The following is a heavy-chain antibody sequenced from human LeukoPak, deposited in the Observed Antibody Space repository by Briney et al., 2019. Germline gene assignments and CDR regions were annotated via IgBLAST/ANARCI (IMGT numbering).Heavy chain of an antibody. CDR3: ARVRYNWNRDFDY. CDR2: IYHSGNT. CDR1: GGSISSYY. Sequence: PSETLSLTCTVSGGSISSYYWSWIRQPPGKGLEWIGSIYHSGNTYYNPSLKSRVTISGDTSKNQFSLKLSSVTAADTAVYYCARVRYNWNRDFDYWGQGTLVTVSS. J-gene: IGHJ4*02. V-gene: IGHV4-38-2*02. D-gene: IGHD1-20*01.